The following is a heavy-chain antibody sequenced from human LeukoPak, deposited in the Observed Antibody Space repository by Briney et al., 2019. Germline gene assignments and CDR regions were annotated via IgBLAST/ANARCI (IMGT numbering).Heavy chain of an antibody. J-gene: IGHJ4*02. Sequence: GRSLRLSCAASGFTFSSYGMHWVRQAPGKGLEWVAVISYDGSNKYYADSVKGRFTISRDNSKNTLYLQMNSLRAEDTAVYYCAKDFQGYCSSTSCSFDYWGQGTLVTVSS. D-gene: IGHD2-2*01. V-gene: IGHV3-30*18. CDR2: ISYDGSNK. CDR1: GFTFSSYG. CDR3: AKDFQGYCSSTSCSFDY.